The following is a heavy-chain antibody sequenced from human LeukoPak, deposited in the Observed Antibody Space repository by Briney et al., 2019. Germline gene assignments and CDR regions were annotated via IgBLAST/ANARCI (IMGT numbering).Heavy chain of an antibody. J-gene: IGHJ4*02. CDR1: EYSFATYW. Sequence: GESLKISCKGSEYSFATYWIGWVRQMPGQGLEWMGIIFPGDSDTRYSPSFQGQVTISADESISTAYLQWSSLKASDTAIYYCASEYCSGGNCYFDYWGQGTLVTVSS. V-gene: IGHV5-51*01. CDR2: IFPGDSDT. D-gene: IGHD2-15*01. CDR3: ASEYCSGGNCYFDY.